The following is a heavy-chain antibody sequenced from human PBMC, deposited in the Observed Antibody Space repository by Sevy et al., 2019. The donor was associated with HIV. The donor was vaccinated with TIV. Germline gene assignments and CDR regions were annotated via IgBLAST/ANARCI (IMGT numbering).Heavy chain of an antibody. Sequence: GGSLRLSCAASGFTFSSYGMHGVRQAPGKGLEWVAVIWYDRSNKYYADSVKGRFTISRDNSKNTLYLQMNSLRAEDTAVYYCASDPYPAVSDYVTTDAFDIWGQGTKVTVSS. CDR3: ASDPYPAVSDYVTTDAFDI. V-gene: IGHV3-33*01. D-gene: IGHD5-12*01. J-gene: IGHJ3*02. CDR1: GFTFSSYG. CDR2: IWYDRSNK.